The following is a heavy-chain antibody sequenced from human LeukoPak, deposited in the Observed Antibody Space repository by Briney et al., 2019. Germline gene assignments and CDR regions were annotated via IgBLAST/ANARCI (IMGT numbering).Heavy chain of an antibody. Sequence: GGSLRLSCAAFGFTFFNYWMSWVRQAPGKGLEWVANIDLEGSQRFYVDSLKGRFTISRDNANNLVYLQMNSLRAEDTAVYYCARDVDYANPRHDYWGQGTLVTVSS. CDR3: ARDVDYANPRHDY. CDR1: GFTFFNYW. D-gene: IGHD4/OR15-4a*01. V-gene: IGHV3-7*01. J-gene: IGHJ4*02. CDR2: IDLEGSQR.